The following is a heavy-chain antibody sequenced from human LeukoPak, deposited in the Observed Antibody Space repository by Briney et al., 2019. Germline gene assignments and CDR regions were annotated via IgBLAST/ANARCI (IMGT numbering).Heavy chain of an antibody. CDR1: GFTFSSYA. CDR2: ISYDGSNK. Sequence: GGSLILSCAASGFTFSSYAMHWVRQAPGKGLEWVAVISYDGSNKYYADSVKGRFTISRDNSKNTLYLQMNSLRAEDTAVYYCAKDPQVRYFDWPPDAFDIWGQGTMLTVSS. J-gene: IGHJ3*02. CDR3: AKDPQVRYFDWPPDAFDI. D-gene: IGHD3-9*01. V-gene: IGHV3-30-3*01.